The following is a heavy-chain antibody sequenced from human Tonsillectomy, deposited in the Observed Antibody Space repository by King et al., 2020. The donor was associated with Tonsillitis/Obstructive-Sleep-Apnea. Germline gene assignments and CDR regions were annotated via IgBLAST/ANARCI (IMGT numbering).Heavy chain of an antibody. CDR2: ISGSGGST. Sequence: VQLVESGGGLVQPGGSLRLYCAGSGFTFSSYAMSWVRQAPGKGLEWVSVISGSGGSTYHADSVKGRFTISRDNSKNTLYLQMNSLRAEDTAVYYCAKDGGYSYGYLDYWAQGPLVTVSS. D-gene: IGHD5-18*01. J-gene: IGHJ4*02. CDR1: GFTFSSYA. V-gene: IGHV3-23*04. CDR3: AKDGGYSYGYLDY.